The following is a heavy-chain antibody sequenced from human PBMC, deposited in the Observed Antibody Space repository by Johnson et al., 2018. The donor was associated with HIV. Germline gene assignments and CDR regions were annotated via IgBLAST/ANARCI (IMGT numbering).Heavy chain of an antibody. CDR1: GFTFSDYH. V-gene: IGHV3-11*04. Sequence: QMQLVESGGGLVKPGGSLRLSCAASGFTFSDYHMSWIRQAPGKGLDWVSYISSTGTTIYYADSVKGRFTISRDNAMKSLYLQINSLRAEDTAVYYCARNRPVSYGYRGAFDFWGQGTMVTVSS. J-gene: IGHJ3*01. CDR3: ARNRPVSYGYRGAFDF. CDR2: ISSTGTTI. D-gene: IGHD5-18*01.